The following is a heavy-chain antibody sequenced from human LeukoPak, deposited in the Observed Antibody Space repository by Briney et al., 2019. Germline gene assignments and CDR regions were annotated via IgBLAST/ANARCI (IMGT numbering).Heavy chain of an antibody. CDR1: GFTFDDYA. D-gene: IGHD5-24*01. CDR3: AKDLSGDGYNWGIFDY. J-gene: IGHJ4*02. Sequence: GGSLRLSCAASGFTFDDYAMHWVRQAPGKGLEWVSVISADGGTTFYADSVKGRFTFSRDNNKNSLYLQMNSLRAEDTALYYCAKDLSGDGYNWGIFDYWGQGTLVTVSS. CDR2: ISADGGTT. V-gene: IGHV3-43*02.